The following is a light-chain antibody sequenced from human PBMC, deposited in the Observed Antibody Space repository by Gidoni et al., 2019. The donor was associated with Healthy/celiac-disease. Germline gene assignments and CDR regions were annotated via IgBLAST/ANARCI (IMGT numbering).Light chain of an antibody. J-gene: IGLJ1*01. V-gene: IGLV2-23*01. CDR1: ISDVGSYNL. CDR3: CSYAGSSNFYV. Sequence: QSALTQPACVSGSPRHSINISCTGTISDVGSYNLVSWYQQHPGKAPKLMIYEGSKRPSGVSNRFSGSKSGKTASLTISGLQAEDEADYYCCSYAGSSNFYVFGTGTKVTVL. CDR2: EGS.